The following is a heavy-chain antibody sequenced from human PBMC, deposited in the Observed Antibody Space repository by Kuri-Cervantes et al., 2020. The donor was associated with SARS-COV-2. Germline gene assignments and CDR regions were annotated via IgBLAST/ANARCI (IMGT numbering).Heavy chain of an antibody. CDR2: IVVGSGNT. CDR1: GFTFTSSA. V-gene: IGHV1-58*01. J-gene: IGHJ3*02. D-gene: IGHD6-19*01. CDR3: ARAVAGHDAFDI. Sequence: SVKVSCKASGFTFTSSAVQWVRQARGQRLEWIGWIVVGSGNTNYAQKFQERVTITRDMSTSTAYMELSSLRSEDTAVYYCARAVAGHDAFDIWGQGTMVTVSS.